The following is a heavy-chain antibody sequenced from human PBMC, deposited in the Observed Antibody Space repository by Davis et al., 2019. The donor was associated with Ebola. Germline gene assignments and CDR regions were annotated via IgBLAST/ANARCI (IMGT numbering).Heavy chain of an antibody. CDR3: AREAYYYDSTGYYYDIPDLFDY. Sequence: PGGSLRLSCAASGFTFSDYYMSWIRQAPGKGPEWVSYISSNSTNKKYADSVKGRFTISRDDAKNSLYLQMNSLRAEDTAVYYGAREAYYYDSTGYYYDIPDLFDYWGQGTLVTVAS. CDR2: ISSNSTNK. D-gene: IGHD3-22*01. V-gene: IGHV3-11*06. J-gene: IGHJ4*02. CDR1: GFTFSDYY.